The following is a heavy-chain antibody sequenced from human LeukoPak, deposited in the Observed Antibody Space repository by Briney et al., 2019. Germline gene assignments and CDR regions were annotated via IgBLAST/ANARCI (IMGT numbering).Heavy chain of an antibody. V-gene: IGHV4-59*08. CDR1: GDSISNYY. J-gene: IGHJ4*02. Sequence: SETLSLTCTVSGDSISNYYWTWIRQPPGKGLEWIGYIYYSGDTNYNPSLKSRVTISLDTSKNQFSLKLTSVTAADTAMYYCARRRAKTPNYFDYWGQGALVTVSS. CDR3: ARRRAKTPNYFDY. CDR2: IYYSGDT.